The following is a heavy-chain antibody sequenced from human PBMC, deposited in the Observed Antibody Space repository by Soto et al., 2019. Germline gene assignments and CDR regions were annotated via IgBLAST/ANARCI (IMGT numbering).Heavy chain of an antibody. V-gene: IGHV1-18*01. Sequence: ASVKVSCKASGYNFFSFGISWVRQAPGQGLEWVGWVSVPSGDTSSAQNFRGRVTVTTDTSTSTAYLEVGSLRSDDTAVYYCARTCRSGGSCYLEYWGEGTLVTVSS. J-gene: IGHJ4*02. D-gene: IGHD2-15*01. CDR2: VSVPSGDT. CDR3: ARTCRSGGSCYLEY. CDR1: GYNFFSFG.